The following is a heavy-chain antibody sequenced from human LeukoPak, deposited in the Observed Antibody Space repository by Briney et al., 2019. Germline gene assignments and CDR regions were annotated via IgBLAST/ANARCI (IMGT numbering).Heavy chain of an antibody. Sequence: GGSLRLSCATSGFTVSSNYMSWVRQAPGKGLKWVSAISGSGGSTYYADSVKGRFTISRDNSKNTLYLQMNSLRAEDTAVYYCAKLPEGYCTNGVCYLDSWGQGTLVTVSS. CDR2: ISGSGGST. D-gene: IGHD2-8*01. CDR1: GFTVSSNY. CDR3: AKLPEGYCTNGVCYLDS. V-gene: IGHV3-23*01. J-gene: IGHJ4*02.